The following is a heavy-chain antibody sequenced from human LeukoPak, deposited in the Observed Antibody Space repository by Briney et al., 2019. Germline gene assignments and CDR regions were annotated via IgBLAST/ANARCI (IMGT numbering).Heavy chain of an antibody. D-gene: IGHD3-9*01. CDR3: ARGGGDYDILTEDY. CDR2: INHSGST. J-gene: IGHJ4*02. V-gene: IGHV4-34*01. CDR1: GGSFSGYY. Sequence: PSETLSLTCAVYGGSFSGYYWSWIRQPPGKGLEWIGEINHSGSTNYNPSLKSRVTISVDTSKNQFSLKLSSVTAADTAVYYCARGGGDYDILTEDYWGQGTLVTVSS.